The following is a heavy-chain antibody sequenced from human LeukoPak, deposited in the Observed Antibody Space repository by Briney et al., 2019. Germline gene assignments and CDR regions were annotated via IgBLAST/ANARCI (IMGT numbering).Heavy chain of an antibody. D-gene: IGHD6-19*01. CDR3: AGVPSIAVAGLWFDP. V-gene: IGHV4-59*01. J-gene: IGHJ5*02. Sequence: SETLSLTCTVSGGSISSYYWSWIRQPPGKGLEWIGYIYYSGSTNYNPSLKSRVTISVDTSKNQFSLKLSSVTAADTAVYYCAGVPSIAVAGLWFDPWGQGTLVTVSS. CDR2: IYYSGST. CDR1: GGSISSYY.